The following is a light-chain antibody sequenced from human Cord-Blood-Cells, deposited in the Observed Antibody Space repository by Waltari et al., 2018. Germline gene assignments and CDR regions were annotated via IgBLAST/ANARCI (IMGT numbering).Light chain of an antibody. J-gene: IGKJ1*01. V-gene: IGKV1-39*01. CDR3: QQSYSTPRT. Sequence: DIQMHPSPSSLSASVGDRVTITCRASQSISSYLNWYQQKPRKAPKLLIYAASSLQSGVPSRFSGSGSGTDFTLTISSLQPEDFATYYCQQSYSTPRTFGQGTKVEIK. CDR1: QSISSY. CDR2: AAS.